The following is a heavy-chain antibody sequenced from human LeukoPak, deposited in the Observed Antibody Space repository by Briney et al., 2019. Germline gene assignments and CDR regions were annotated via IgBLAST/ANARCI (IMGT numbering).Heavy chain of an antibody. Sequence: GGSLRLSCAASGFTFSSYWMHWVRQAPGKGLVWVSRINSDGSSTSYADSGKGRFTISRDNAKNTLYLQMNSLIAEDTAVYYCARDQGSTEYYFDYWGQGTLVTVSS. CDR1: GFTFSSYW. CDR3: ARDQGSTEYYFDY. D-gene: IGHD1-14*01. CDR2: INSDGSST. J-gene: IGHJ4*02. V-gene: IGHV3-74*01.